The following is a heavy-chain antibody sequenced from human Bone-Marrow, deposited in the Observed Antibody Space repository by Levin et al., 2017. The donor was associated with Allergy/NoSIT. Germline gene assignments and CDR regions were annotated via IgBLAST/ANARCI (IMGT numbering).Heavy chain of an antibody. D-gene: IGHD5-18*01. CDR3: AREGIQLWLRERPTYYDYGMDV. CDR1: GYTFTSYD. V-gene: IGHV1-8*01. J-gene: IGHJ6*02. CDR2: MNPNSGNT. Sequence: ASVKVSCKASGYTFTSYDINWVRQATGQGLEWMGWMNPNSGNTGYAQKFQGRVTMTRNTSISTAYMELSSLRSEDTAVYYCAREGIQLWLRERPTYYDYGMDVWGQGTTVTVSS.